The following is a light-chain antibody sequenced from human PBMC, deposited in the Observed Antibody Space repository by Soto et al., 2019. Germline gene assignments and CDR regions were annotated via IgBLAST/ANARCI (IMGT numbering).Light chain of an antibody. V-gene: IGKV3-20*01. CDR1: QSINSRY. J-gene: IGKJ3*01. CDR2: GAS. CDR3: QQVESSPGFT. Sequence: EIVLTQSPGTLSLSPGERATLSCRASQSINSRYLAWYQQKPGQAPRLLIYGASSRATDIPDRFSGSGSGTDFTHTISRLEPEDFAVCYCQQVESSPGFTFGPGTKVDIK.